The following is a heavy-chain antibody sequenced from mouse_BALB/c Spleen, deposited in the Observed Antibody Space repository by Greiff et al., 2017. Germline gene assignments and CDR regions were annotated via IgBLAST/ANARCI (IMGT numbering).Heavy chain of an antibody. V-gene: IGHV3-2*02. D-gene: IGHD1-2*01. Sequence: EVQLQESGPGLVKPSQSLSLTCTVTGYSITSDYAWNWIRQFPGNKLEWMGYISYSGSTSYNPSLKSRISITRDTSKNQFFLQLNSVTTEDTATYYCAREATAIYFDYWGQGTTLTVSS. CDR2: ISYSGST. CDR1: GYSITSDYA. J-gene: IGHJ2*01. CDR3: AREATAIYFDY.